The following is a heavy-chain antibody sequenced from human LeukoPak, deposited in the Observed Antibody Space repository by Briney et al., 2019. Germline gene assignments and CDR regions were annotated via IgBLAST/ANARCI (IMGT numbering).Heavy chain of an antibody. CDR2: INPNSGGT. V-gene: IGHV1-2*02. CDR1: GYTFTGYY. D-gene: IGHD3-10*01. Sequence: ASVKVSCKASGYTFTGYYLHWVRQAPGQGLEWMGWINPNSGGTNYAQKFQGRVTMSRDTSISTAYMELSRLRSDDTAVYYCARAGGSISTRRGVLGFWGQGTLVTVSS. CDR3: ARAGGSISTRRGVLGF. J-gene: IGHJ4*02.